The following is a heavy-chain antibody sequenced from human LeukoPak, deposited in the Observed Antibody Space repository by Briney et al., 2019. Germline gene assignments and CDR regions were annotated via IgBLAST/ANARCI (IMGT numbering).Heavy chain of an antibody. CDR2: ISGGGSGT. CDR1: GFTFSTYA. V-gene: IGHV3-23*01. D-gene: IGHD4-17*01. Sequence: GGSLRLSCSASGFTFSTYAMTWVRQAPGKGLEWVSAISGGGSGTYYVDSVKGRFTITRDNSKNTLYLQMNSLRAEDTAVYYCARSTSVTPTEFDYWGQGTLVTVSS. CDR3: ARSTSVTPTEFDY. J-gene: IGHJ4*02.